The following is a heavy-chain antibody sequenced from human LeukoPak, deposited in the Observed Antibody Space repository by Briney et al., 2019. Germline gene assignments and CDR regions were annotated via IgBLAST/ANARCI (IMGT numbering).Heavy chain of an antibody. CDR1: GYTFTGYY. CDR2: INPNSGGT. J-gene: IGHJ4*02. Sequence: GASVKVSCRASGYTFTGYYMHWVRQAPGQGLEWMGWINPNSGGTNYAQKFQGRVTMTRDTSISTAYMELSRLRSDNTAVYYCARGRGELLRYFDWLPINYFDYWGQGTLVTVSS. V-gene: IGHV1-2*02. CDR3: ARGRGELLRYFDWLPINYFDY. D-gene: IGHD3-9*01.